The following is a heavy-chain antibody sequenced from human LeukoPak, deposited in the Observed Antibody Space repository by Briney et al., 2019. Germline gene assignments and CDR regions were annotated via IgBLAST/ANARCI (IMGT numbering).Heavy chain of an antibody. V-gene: IGHV3-30*18. J-gene: IGHJ4*02. D-gene: IGHD3-22*01. CDR2: ISYDGSNK. CDR1: GFTFSSYG. CDR3: AKALYYYDSSGYSPIDY. Sequence: PGRALSLSCAASGFTFSSYGMHWVRQAPGKGLEWVAVISYDGSNKYYADSVKGRFTISRDNSKNTLYLQMNSLRAEDTAVYYCAKALYYYDSSGYSPIDYWGQGTLVTVSS.